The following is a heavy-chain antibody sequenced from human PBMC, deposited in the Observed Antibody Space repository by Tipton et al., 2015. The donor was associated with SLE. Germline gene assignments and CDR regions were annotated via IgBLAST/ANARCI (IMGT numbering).Heavy chain of an antibody. CDR1: GGSIISYY. Sequence: TLSLTCTVSGGSIISYYWSWIRQFPGKGVECIGYIDYSGHTNYNPSLKSRLTMSVDSSKNHFSLNVSSVTAADTAVYYCARLNQTMYDVWGQGTMVTVSS. D-gene: IGHD1-1*01. CDR3: ARLNQTMYDV. V-gene: IGHV4-59*12. J-gene: IGHJ3*01. CDR2: IDYSGHT.